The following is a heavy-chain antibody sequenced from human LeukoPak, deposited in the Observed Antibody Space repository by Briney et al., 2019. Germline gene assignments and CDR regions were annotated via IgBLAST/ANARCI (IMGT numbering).Heavy chain of an antibody. D-gene: IGHD3-22*01. V-gene: IGHV1-8*03. Sequence: ASVKVSCKASGYTFTSYDINWVRQATGQGLEWMGWMNPNSGNTGYAQKFQGRVTITRNTSISTAYMELSSLRSEDTAVYYCATDSRYYDSSGYSGWGQGTLVTVSS. CDR3: ATDSRYYDSSGYSG. J-gene: IGHJ4*02. CDR2: MNPNSGNT. CDR1: GYTFTSYD.